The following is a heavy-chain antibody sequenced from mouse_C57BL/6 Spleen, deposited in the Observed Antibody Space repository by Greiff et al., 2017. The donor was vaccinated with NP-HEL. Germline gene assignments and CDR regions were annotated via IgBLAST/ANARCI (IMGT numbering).Heavy chain of an antibody. D-gene: IGHD2-5*01. CDR3: ARRGNLYSNYVDYFDY. CDR1: GYTFTSYW. V-gene: IGHV1-55*01. Sequence: QVQLQQPGAELVKPGASVKMSCKASGYTFTSYWITWVKQRPGQGLEWIGDIYPGSGSTNYNEKFKSKATLTVETSSSTAYMQLSSLTSEDSAVYYCARRGNLYSNYVDYFDYWGQGTTLTVSS. CDR2: IYPGSGST. J-gene: IGHJ2*01.